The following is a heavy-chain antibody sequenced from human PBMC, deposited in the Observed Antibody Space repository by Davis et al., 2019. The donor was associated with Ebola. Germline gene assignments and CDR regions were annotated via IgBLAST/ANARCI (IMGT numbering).Heavy chain of an antibody. Sequence: PSETLSLTCTVSDASISGHYWNWFRQPPGKGLEWIGFISGSGRTSYNPPLKSRVTISADTSKNQISLNLSSVTAADTAVYFCSRFGEGAYWGQGTLVTVSS. J-gene: IGHJ4*02. D-gene: IGHD2-21*01. CDR2: ISGSGRT. V-gene: IGHV4-59*11. CDR3: SRFGEGAY. CDR1: DASISGHY.